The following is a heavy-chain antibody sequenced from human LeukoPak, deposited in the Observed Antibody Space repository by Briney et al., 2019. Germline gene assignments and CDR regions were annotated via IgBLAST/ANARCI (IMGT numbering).Heavy chain of an antibody. J-gene: IGHJ4*02. Sequence: GGSLRLSCAASGLILSSYGIHWVRQAPGKGLEWVSYISNSGRTIHYADSAKGRFTISRDNAKSSLFLHMNSLRAEDTAVYYCARGDNSSTWNYSFDYWAQGTLVTVSS. CDR1: GLILSSYG. V-gene: IGHV3-48*03. CDR2: ISNSGRTI. CDR3: ARGDNSSTWNYSFDY. D-gene: IGHD6-13*01.